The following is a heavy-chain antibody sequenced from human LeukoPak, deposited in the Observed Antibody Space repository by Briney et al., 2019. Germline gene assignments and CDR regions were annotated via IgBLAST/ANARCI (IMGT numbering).Heavy chain of an antibody. D-gene: IGHD3-9*01. J-gene: IGHJ6*02. V-gene: IGHV4-31*03. CDR1: GGSISSGGYY. Sequence: SQTLSLTCTVSGGSISSGGYYWSWIRQHPGKGLEWIGYIYYSGSTYYNPSLKSRVTISLDTSKNQFSLKLSSVTAADTAVYYCARSYSNTGYYYYGMDVWGQGTPVTVSS. CDR3: ARSYSNTGYYYYGMDV. CDR2: IYYSGST.